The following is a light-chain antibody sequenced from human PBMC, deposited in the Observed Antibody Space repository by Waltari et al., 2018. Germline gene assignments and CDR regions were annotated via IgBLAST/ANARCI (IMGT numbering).Light chain of an antibody. Sequence: QLVLTQSPSASASLGASVKLPCTLDSGHSNNIVAWLPRRPEKGPRYLMKVNSDGNHTKGDDIPDRFSGSSSGPERYLTISSLQSEDEADYYCQTGGHGTWVFGGGTKLTVV. CDR3: QTGGHGTWV. CDR1: SGHSNNI. CDR2: VNSDGNH. V-gene: IGLV4-69*01. J-gene: IGLJ3*02.